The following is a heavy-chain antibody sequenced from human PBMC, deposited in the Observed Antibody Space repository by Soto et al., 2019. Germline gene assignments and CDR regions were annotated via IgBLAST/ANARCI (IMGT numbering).Heavy chain of an antibody. J-gene: IGHJ6*03. D-gene: IGHD3-10*01. Sequence: ASVKVSCKASGGTFSSYTISWVRQAPGQGLEWMGRIIPILGIANYAQKFQGRVTITADKSTSTAYMELSSLRSEDTAVYYCARGVVRGVGIYYMDVWGKGTTVTVSS. CDR2: IIPILGIA. V-gene: IGHV1-69*02. CDR1: GGTFSSYT. CDR3: ARGVVRGVGIYYMDV.